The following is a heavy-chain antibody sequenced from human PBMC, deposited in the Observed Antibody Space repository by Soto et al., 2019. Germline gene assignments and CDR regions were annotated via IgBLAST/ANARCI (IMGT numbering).Heavy chain of an antibody. CDR3: AAELGFGKLSVV. Sequence: QVQVVQSGVEVRRPGSSVKVSCKASGDTFKNCVISWVRQAPGQGLEWMGGIMPLFGTTDFAQRFQGRRTNTTDESTTTAYMELRRMRSEDTATYYCAAELGFGKLSVVWGQGTTVIVSS. V-gene: IGHV1-69*01. CDR1: GDTFKNCV. J-gene: IGHJ6*02. D-gene: IGHD3-10*01. CDR2: IMPLFGTT.